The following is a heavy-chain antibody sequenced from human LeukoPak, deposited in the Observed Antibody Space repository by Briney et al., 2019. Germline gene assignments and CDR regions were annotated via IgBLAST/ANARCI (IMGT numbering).Heavy chain of an antibody. CDR1: GFTFSSYG. CDR3: ARGDSSGYYSAY. D-gene: IGHD3-22*01. V-gene: IGHV3-33*01. CDR2: IWYDGSNK. J-gene: IGHJ4*02. Sequence: QAGGSLRLSCAASGFTFSSYGMHWVRQAPGKGLEWVAVIWYDGSNKYYADSVKGRFTISRDNSKNTLYLQMNSLRAEDTAVYCCARGDSSGYYSAYWGQGTLVTVSS.